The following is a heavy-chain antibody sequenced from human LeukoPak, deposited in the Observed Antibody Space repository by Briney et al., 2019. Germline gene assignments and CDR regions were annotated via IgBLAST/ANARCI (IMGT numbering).Heavy chain of an antibody. Sequence: ASVKVSCKASGYTFTSYDINWVRQATGQGLEWMGWISAYNGNTNYAQKLQGRVTMTTDTSTSTAYMELRSLRSDDTAVYYCARPIQDAFDIWGQGTMVTVSS. CDR2: ISAYNGNT. J-gene: IGHJ3*02. V-gene: IGHV1-18*01. D-gene: IGHD2-2*02. CDR1: GYTFTSYD. CDR3: ARPIQDAFDI.